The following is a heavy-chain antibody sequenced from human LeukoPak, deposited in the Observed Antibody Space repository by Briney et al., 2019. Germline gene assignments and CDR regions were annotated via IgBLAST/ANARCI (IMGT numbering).Heavy chain of an antibody. CDR1: GYTFTSYA. D-gene: IGHD3-22*01. CDR2: INAGNGNT. J-gene: IGHJ3*02. CDR3: ASGLSYYDSSGYSAFDI. Sequence: ASVKVSCKASGYTFTSYAMHWVRQAPGQRLEWMGWINAGNGNTKYSQKFQGRVTITRDTSASTAYMELSSLRSEDTAVYYCASGLSYYDSSGYSAFDIWGQGTMVTVSS. V-gene: IGHV1-3*01.